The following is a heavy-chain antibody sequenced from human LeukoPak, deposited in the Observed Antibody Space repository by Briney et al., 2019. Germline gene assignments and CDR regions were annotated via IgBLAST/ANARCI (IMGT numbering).Heavy chain of an antibody. Sequence: SSVKVSCKASGGTFSSYAISWVRQAPGQGLEWMGGIIPIFGTANYAQKFQGRVTITADKSTSTAYMELSSLRSEDTAVYYCARAGLLWFGELLSKGFDYWGQRTLVTVSS. J-gene: IGHJ4*02. V-gene: IGHV1-69*06. CDR3: ARAGLLWFGELLSKGFDY. CDR2: IIPIFGTA. D-gene: IGHD3-10*01. CDR1: GGTFSSYA.